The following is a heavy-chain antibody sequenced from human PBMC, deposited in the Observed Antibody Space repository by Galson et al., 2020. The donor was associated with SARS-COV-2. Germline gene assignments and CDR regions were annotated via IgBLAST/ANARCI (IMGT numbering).Heavy chain of an antibody. CDR1: GFTFSDYY. D-gene: IGHD1-1*01. Sequence: GGSLRLSCAASGFTFSDYYMSWIRQAPGKGLEWVSYISSSGSTIYYADSVKGRFTISRDNAKNSLYLQMNSLRAEDTAVYYCARDASKEGKTGSYYYHGMDVWGQGTKVPVSS. CDR2: ISSSGSTI. CDR3: ARDASKEGKTGSYYYHGMDV. J-gene: IGHJ6*02. V-gene: IGHV3-11*01.